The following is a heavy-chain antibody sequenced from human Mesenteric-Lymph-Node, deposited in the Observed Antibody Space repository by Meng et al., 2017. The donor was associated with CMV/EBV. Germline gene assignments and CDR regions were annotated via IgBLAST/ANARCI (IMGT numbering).Heavy chain of an antibody. CDR2: IIPIFGTA. CDR1: GYTFTGYY. Sequence: SVKVSCKASGYTFTGYYMHWVRQAAGQGLEWMGGIIPIFGTANYAQKFQGRVTITTDESTSTAYMELSSLRSEDTAVYYCARGLMTPDVWGQGTTVTVSS. CDR3: ARGLMTPDV. D-gene: IGHD2-15*01. V-gene: IGHV1-69*05. J-gene: IGHJ6*02.